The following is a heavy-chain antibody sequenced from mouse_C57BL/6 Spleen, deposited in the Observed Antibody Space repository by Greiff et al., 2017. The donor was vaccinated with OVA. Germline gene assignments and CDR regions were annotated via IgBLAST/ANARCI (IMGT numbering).Heavy chain of an antibody. V-gene: IGHV1-82*01. CDR3: ASLAYYGSSGGAMDY. J-gene: IGHJ4*01. Sequence: VQVVESGPELVKPGASVKISCKASGYAFSSSWMNWVKQRPGKGLEWIGRIYPGDGDTNYNGKFKGKATLTADKSSSTAYMQLSSLTSEDSAVYFCASLAYYGSSGGAMDYWGQGTSVTVSS. CDR1: GYAFSSSW. D-gene: IGHD1-1*01. CDR2: IYPGDGDT.